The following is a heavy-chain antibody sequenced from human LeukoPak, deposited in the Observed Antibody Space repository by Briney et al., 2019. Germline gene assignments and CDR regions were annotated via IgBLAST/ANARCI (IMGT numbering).Heavy chain of an antibody. CDR3: ASLIRQGHYAMDV. V-gene: IGHV3-7*05. J-gene: IGHJ6*02. CDR1: AFTFTSYW. Sequence: PGGSLRLSCAASAFTFTSYWMSWAGQAPGKGLGWLANINHDGSEIYYVDSVKGRFTISRDNAKNSLFLQMNSLRVEDTAVYYCASLIRQGHYAMDVWGQGTMVTVSS. CDR2: INHDGSEI.